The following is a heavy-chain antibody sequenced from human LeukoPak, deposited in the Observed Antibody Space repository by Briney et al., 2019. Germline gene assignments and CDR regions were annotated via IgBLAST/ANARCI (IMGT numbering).Heavy chain of an antibody. V-gene: IGHV3-23*01. D-gene: IGHD3-22*01. J-gene: IGHJ4*02. Sequence: GGTLRLSCAASGFTSGVYATSWVRQAPGKGLAWVSTISGGSGSTYCADSVKGRFTISRDNSKNTLYLQMNSLRDEDTAVYYCAKHRFESGGYHSTDWGQGTLVTVSS. CDR1: GFTSGVYA. CDR3: AKHRFESGGYHSTD. CDR2: ISGGSGST.